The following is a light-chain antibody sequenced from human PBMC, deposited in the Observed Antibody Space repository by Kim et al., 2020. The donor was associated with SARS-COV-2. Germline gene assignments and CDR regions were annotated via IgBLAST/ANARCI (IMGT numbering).Light chain of an antibody. V-gene: IGLV3-27*01. CDR1: VLAKKY. J-gene: IGLJ3*02. Sequence: SSELTQPSSLSVSPRQTARITCSGDVLAKKYARWLQQKPGQAPVLVIYKDTERPSGISERFSGSSSGTTVTLTISGAQVEDEADYYCYSAADNMVVFGRGTKLTVL. CDR2: KDT. CDR3: YSAADNMVV.